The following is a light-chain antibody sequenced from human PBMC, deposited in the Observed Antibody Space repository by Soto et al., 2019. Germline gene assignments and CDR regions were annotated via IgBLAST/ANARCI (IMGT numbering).Light chain of an antibody. V-gene: IGKV3-15*01. CDR3: QQYHNLPPWT. J-gene: IGKJ1*01. CDR2: GAS. Sequence: EIVMTQSPATLSVSPGERATLSCRASHGISTNLAWYQQKPGQAPRLLIFGASTRATGIPARFSGSGSGTEFTLTITSLQSEDFAVYHCQQYHNLPPWTFGQGTKVDIK. CDR1: HGISTN.